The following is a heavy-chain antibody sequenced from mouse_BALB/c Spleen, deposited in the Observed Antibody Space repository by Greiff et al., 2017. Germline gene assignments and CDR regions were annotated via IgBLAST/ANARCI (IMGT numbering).Heavy chain of an antibody. CDR2: ISYSGST. V-gene: IGHV3-8*02. J-gene: IGHJ1*01. D-gene: IGHD4-1*01. CDR3: ARYMGRWYIDV. Sequence: VQLKESGPGLVKPSQTLSLTCSVTGDSITSCYWNWIRKFPGNKLEYMGYISYSGSTYYNPSHKSRISITRDTSKNQYYLQLNSVTTEDTATYYCARYMGRWYIDVWGAGTTVTVSS. CDR1: GDSITSCY.